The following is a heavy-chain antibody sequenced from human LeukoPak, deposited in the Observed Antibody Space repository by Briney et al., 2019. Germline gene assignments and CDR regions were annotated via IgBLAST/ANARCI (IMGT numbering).Heavy chain of an antibody. CDR1: GFTFSSYA. CDR2: ISGSGGST. V-gene: IGHV3-23*01. CDR3: AKDLIVEGASGY. Sequence: SGGSLRLSCAASGFTFSSYAMSWVRQAPGKGLEWVSAISGSGGSTYYADSVKGRFTISRDNSKNTLYLQMNSLRAEDTAVYYCAKDLIVEGASGYWGQGTLVTVSS. D-gene: IGHD1-26*01. J-gene: IGHJ4*02.